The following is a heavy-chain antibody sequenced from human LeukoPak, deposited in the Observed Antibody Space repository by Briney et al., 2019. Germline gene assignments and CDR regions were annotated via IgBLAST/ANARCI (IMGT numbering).Heavy chain of an antibody. CDR2: ISSSSRSYI. D-gene: IGHD3-22*01. CDR3: ARGSGYFLDFDY. J-gene: IGHJ4*02. V-gene: IGHV3-21*04. CDR1: GFTFSTYS. Sequence: GGSLRLSCAASGFTFSTYSMTWVRQAPGKGLEWVSSISSSSRSYIYYAVSLKGRFTISRDSSKNTPYLQMNSLRAEDTAVYYCARGSGYFLDFDYWGQGTLVTVSS.